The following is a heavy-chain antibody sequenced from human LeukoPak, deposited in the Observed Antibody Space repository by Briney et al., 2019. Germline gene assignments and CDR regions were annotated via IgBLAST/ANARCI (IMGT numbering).Heavy chain of an antibody. Sequence: ETLSLTCTVSGGSISSSGYYWAWIRQPPGKGLEWIGRIYYTGPTYYNPSLKSRVTMSVDTSKKQFSLKVSSVTAADTAVYYCARCGSYYYFDYWGQGTLVTVSS. CDR3: ARCGSYYYFDY. J-gene: IGHJ4*02. D-gene: IGHD1-26*01. CDR1: GGSISSSGYY. CDR2: IYYTGPT. V-gene: IGHV4-39*07.